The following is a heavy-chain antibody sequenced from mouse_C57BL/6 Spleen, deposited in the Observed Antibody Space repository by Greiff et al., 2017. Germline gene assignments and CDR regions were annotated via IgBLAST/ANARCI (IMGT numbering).Heavy chain of an antibody. CDR2: IYPGDGDT. J-gene: IGHJ3*01. CDR3: ARSVDSSGPAWFAY. D-gene: IGHD3-2*02. V-gene: IGHV1-80*01. Sequence: VQLVESGAELVKPGASVKISCKASGYAFSSYWMNWVKQRPGKGLEWIGQIYPGDGDTNYNGKFKGKATLTADKSSSTAYMQLSSLTSEDSAVYFCARSVDSSGPAWFAYWGQGTLVTVSA. CDR1: GYAFSSYW.